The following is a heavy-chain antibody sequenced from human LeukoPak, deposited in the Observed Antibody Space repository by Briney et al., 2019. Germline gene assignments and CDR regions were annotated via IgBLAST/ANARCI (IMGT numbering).Heavy chain of an antibody. D-gene: IGHD6-6*01. Sequence: GGSLRLSCAASGFTFSSYSMNWVRQAPGKGLEWVSSISSSSSYIYYADSVKGRFTISRDNAKNSLYLQMNSLRAEDTAVYYCARATSIAAPRGDYYYMDVWGKGTTVTVSS. V-gene: IGHV3-21*01. J-gene: IGHJ6*03. CDR1: GFTFSSYS. CDR3: ARATSIAAPRGDYYYMDV. CDR2: ISSSSSYI.